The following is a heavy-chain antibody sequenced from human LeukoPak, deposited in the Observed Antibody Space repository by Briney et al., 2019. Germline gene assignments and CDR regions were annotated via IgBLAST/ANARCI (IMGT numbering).Heavy chain of an antibody. CDR1: GFTFSSYA. D-gene: IGHD3-10*01. CDR3: ARDPWEKLWDGYYFDY. CDR2: ISYDGSNK. Sequence: PGGSLRLSCAASGFTFSSYAMHWVRQAPGKGLEWVAVISYDGSNKYYADSVKGRFTISRGNSKNTLYLQMNSLGAEDTAVYYCARDPWEKLWDGYYFDYWGQGTLVTVSS. J-gene: IGHJ4*02. V-gene: IGHV3-30*04.